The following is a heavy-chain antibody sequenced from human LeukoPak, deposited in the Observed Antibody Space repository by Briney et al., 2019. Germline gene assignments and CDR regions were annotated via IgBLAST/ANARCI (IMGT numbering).Heavy chain of an antibody. CDR3: ARVREYSSGWQH. CDR2: INHSGST. J-gene: IGHJ4*02. D-gene: IGHD6-19*01. V-gene: IGHV4-34*01. CDR1: GGSFSGYY. Sequence: SETLSLTCAVYGGSFSGYYWSWTRQPPGKGLEWIGEINHSGSTNYNPSLKSRVTISVDTSKNQFSLKLSSVTAADTAVYYCARVREYSSGWQHWGQGTLVTVSS.